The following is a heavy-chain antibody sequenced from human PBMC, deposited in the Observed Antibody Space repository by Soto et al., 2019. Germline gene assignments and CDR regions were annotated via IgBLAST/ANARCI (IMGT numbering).Heavy chain of an antibody. CDR3: ARTESHSSSWYRLNAFDI. CDR1: GYTFASYG. CDR2: ISAYNGNT. Sequence: QVQLVQSGAEVKKPGASVKVSCKASGYTFASYGISWVRQAPGQGLEWMGWISAYNGNTNYAQKLQGRVTMTTDTSTSTAYMELRSLRSDDTAVYYCARTESHSSSWYRLNAFDIWGQGTMVTVSS. J-gene: IGHJ3*02. V-gene: IGHV1-18*04. D-gene: IGHD6-13*01.